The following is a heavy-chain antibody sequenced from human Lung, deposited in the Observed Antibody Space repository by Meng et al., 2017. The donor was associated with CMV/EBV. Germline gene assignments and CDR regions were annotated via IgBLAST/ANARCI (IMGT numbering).Heavy chain of an antibody. V-gene: IGHV3-53*01. CDR1: DFTVSSNY. Sequence: GESXKISXAASDFTVSSNYMSWVRQAPGKGLEWVSLIYSGGTTYYADSVKGRFTISRDNSKNTLYLQMNSLRAEDTAVYYCTRVFGSGSQRYGGYYGMDVCGQGATVTVSS. CDR2: IYSGGTT. CDR3: TRVFGSGSQRYGGYYGMDV. D-gene: IGHD3-10*01. J-gene: IGHJ6*02.